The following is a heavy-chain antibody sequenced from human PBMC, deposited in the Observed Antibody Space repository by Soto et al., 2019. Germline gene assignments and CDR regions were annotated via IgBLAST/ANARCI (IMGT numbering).Heavy chain of an antibody. J-gene: IGHJ4*02. CDR3: ARVGRSIDADGLYSFDY. V-gene: IGHV4-61*01. Sequence: PSETLSLTCTVSGGSVSSGSYYWSWIRQPPGKGLEWIGYIYYSGSTNYNPSLRSRVTISVDTSKNQFSLKLSSVTAADTAVYYCARVGRSIDADGLYSFDYWGQGTLVTVSS. CDR2: IYYSGST. D-gene: IGHD2-8*01. CDR1: GGSVSSGSYY.